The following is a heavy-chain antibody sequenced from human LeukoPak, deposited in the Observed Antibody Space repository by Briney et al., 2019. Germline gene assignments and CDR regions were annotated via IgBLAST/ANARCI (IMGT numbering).Heavy chain of an antibody. J-gene: IGHJ4*02. CDR2: IYNSGST. D-gene: IGHD5-24*01. V-gene: IGHV4-59*01. Sequence: SETLSLTCTVSGVSLSNYYWSWIRQPPGKGLEWIGYIYNSGSTNFTPSLKSRVTMSVDTSKNQISLKLSSVTAADTAVYYCTRGRGWLPDCWGQGTLVTVSS. CDR1: GVSLSNYY. CDR3: TRGRGWLPDC.